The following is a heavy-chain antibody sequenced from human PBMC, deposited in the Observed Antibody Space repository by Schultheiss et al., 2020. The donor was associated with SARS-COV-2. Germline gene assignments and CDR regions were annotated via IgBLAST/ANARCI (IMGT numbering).Heavy chain of an antibody. CDR2: IYYSGST. CDR1: GGSISSSSYY. CDR3: ARGRKLRGYSYGYGTYYFDY. D-gene: IGHD5-18*01. V-gene: IGHV4-39*07. J-gene: IGHJ4*02. Sequence: SETLSLTCTVSGGSISSSSYYWGWIRQPPGKGLEWIGSIYYSGSTYYNPSLKSRVTMSVDTSKNQFSLKLSSVTAADTAVYYCARGRKLRGYSYGYGTYYFDYWGQGTLVTVSS.